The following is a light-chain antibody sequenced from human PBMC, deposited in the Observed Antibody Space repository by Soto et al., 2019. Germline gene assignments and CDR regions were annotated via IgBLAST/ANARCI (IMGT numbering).Light chain of an antibody. CDR2: DAS. CDR1: QGISTW. J-gene: IGKJ3*01. Sequence: DIQMTQSPSTLSASVGDRVTITCRASQGISTWLAWYQQRPGEAPKVLIYDASSLESGVPSRFRGSGSETEFTLTISSLQPDDFATHYCQHYNSYSFTFGPGTKVHIK. CDR3: QHYNSYSFT. V-gene: IGKV1-5*01.